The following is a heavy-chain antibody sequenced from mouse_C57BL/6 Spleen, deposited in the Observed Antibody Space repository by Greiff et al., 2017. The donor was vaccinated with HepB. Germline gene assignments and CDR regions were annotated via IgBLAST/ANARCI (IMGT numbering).Heavy chain of an antibody. V-gene: IGHV1-7*01. D-gene: IGHD1-1*01. Sequence: QVHVKQSGAELAKPGASVKLSCKASGYTFTSYWMHWVKQRPGQGLEWIGHINPSSGYTKYNQKFKDKATLTADKSSSTAYMQLSSLTYEDSAVYYCASPYGSSYVGFAYWGQGTLVTVSA. J-gene: IGHJ3*01. CDR2: INPSSGYT. CDR3: ASPYGSSYVGFAY. CDR1: GYTFTSYW.